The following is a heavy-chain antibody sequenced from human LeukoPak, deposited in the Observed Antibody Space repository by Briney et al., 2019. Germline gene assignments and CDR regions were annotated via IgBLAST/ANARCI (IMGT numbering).Heavy chain of an antibody. Sequence: PGGSLRLSGTASGFTFSSYWMHWVRQSPGKGLVWVSRINSDGSSTSYADSVKGRFTISRDNAKNTLYLQMNSLRAEDTAVYYCARGGRNDEDYWGQGTLVTVSS. CDR2: INSDGSST. CDR1: GFTFSSYW. J-gene: IGHJ4*02. V-gene: IGHV3-74*01. D-gene: IGHD1-1*01. CDR3: ARGGRNDEDY.